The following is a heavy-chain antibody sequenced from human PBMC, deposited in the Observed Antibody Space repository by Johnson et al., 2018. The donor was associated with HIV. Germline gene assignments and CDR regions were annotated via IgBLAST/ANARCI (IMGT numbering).Heavy chain of an antibody. V-gene: IGHV3-66*04. CDR3: TRLAGTRTGGAFDI. CDR2: IYSGGST. D-gene: IGHD6-19*01. CDR1: GFTFSSNY. J-gene: IGHJ3*02. Sequence: VQLLESGGGVVQPGGSLRLSCAASGFTFSSNYMSWVRQAPGKGLEWVSVIYSGGSTYYADSVKGRFTISRDNSKNSLYLQMNSLRAEDTAVYYCTRLAGTRTGGAFDIWGQGTMVTVSS.